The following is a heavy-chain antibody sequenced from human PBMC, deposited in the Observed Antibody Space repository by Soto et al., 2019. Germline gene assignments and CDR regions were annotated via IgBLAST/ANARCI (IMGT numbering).Heavy chain of an antibody. D-gene: IGHD3-16*01. J-gene: IGHJ4*02. CDR3: ARIKGETGDYIHY. CDR2: INHSGST. CDR1: GGSFSGYY. Sequence: QVQLQQWGAGLLKPSETLSLTCAVYGGSFSGYYWSWIRQPPGKGLEWIGEINHSGSTNYNPSLNSRVTIAVDTSKHQFSLKQSSVTAADPAVYYWARIKGETGDYIHYWGQGTLLTATS. V-gene: IGHV4-34*01.